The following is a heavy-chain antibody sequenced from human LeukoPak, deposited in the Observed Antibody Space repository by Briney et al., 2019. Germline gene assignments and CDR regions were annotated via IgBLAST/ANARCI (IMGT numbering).Heavy chain of an antibody. V-gene: IGHV3-30*03. CDR1: GFTFSSYG. D-gene: IGHD3-10*01. CDR2: ISYDGSNK. J-gene: IGHJ5*02. Sequence: PGGSLRLSCAASGFTFSSYGMHWVRQAPGKGLEWVAVISYDGSNKYYADSVKGRFTISRDNSKNTLYLQMNSLSAEDTAVYYCARGRSGGDWFDPWGQGTLVTVSS. CDR3: ARGRSGGDWFDP.